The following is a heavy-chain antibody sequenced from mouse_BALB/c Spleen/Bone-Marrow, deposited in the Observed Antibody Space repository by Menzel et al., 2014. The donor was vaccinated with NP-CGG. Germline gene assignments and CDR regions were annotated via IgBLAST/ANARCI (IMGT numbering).Heavy chain of an antibody. CDR3: ASHYYGSSYYAMDY. CDR1: GYSITSDYA. Sequence: VQLKESGPGLVKPSQSLSLTCTVTGYSITSDYAWNWIRQFPGNKLEWMGYISYSGSTSYNPSLKSRISITRDTSKNQFFLQLISVPPEDTATYYCASHYYGSSYYAMDYWGQGPSVTVSS. V-gene: IGHV3-2*02. D-gene: IGHD1-1*01. J-gene: IGHJ4*01. CDR2: ISYSGST.